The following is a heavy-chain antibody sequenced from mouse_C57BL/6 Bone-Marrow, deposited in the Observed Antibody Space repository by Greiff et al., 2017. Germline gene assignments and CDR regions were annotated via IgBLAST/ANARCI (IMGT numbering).Heavy chain of an antibody. D-gene: IGHD2-5*01. CDR3: ARPASYYSNSYYAMDY. CDR2: INPSNGGT. J-gene: IGHJ4*01. Sequence: QVQLQQPGTELVKPGASVKLSCKASGYTFTSYWMHWVKQRPGQGLEWIGNINPSNGGTNYNEKFKSKATLTVDKSSSTAYMQLSSLTSEDSAVYYCARPASYYSNSYYAMDYWGQGTSVTVSS. CDR1: GYTFTSYW. V-gene: IGHV1-53*01.